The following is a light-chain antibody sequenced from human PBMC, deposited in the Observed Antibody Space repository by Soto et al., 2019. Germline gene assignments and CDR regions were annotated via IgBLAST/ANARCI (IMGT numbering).Light chain of an antibody. CDR3: HQRQSWPRT. J-gene: IGKJ1*01. CDR2: LTS. V-gene: IGKV3-11*01. Sequence: EIVLTQSPATLSSFPGDRVTLSCRASQAVNTRLAWYQHKPGQAPTLLIYLTSNRAADIPARFSGSGSETDFTLTISDVEPEDFAVYYCHQRQSWPRTFGQGTKVDIK. CDR1: QAVNTR.